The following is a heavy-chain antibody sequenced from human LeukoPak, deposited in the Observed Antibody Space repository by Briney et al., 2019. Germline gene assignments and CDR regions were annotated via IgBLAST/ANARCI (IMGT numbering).Heavy chain of an antibody. Sequence: SETLSLTCTVSGGSLSSYYWSWIRQPAGKGLEWIGRIYTSGSTNYNPSLKSRVTMSVDTSKNQFSLKLSSVTAADTAVYYCASGPYCSGGSCYSDFGFWGQGTLVTVSS. CDR3: ASGPYCSGGSCYSDFGF. V-gene: IGHV4-4*07. CDR1: GGSLSSYY. CDR2: IYTSGST. J-gene: IGHJ4*02. D-gene: IGHD2-15*01.